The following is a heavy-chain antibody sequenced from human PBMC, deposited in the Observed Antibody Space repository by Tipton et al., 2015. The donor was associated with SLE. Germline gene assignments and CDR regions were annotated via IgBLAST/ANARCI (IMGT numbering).Heavy chain of an antibody. Sequence: TLSLTCTVSGCSISSSSYYWGWIRQPPGQGLEGIGSIYYSGGTYYNPSLKRRVTISIDTSKNQFSLKLSSVTAADTAVYYCATTVTTTASYGAFDIWGQGTMVTISS. CDR2: IYYSGGT. CDR1: GCSISSSSYY. CDR3: ATTVTTTASYGAFDI. V-gene: IGHV4-39*07. J-gene: IGHJ3*02. D-gene: IGHD4-17*01.